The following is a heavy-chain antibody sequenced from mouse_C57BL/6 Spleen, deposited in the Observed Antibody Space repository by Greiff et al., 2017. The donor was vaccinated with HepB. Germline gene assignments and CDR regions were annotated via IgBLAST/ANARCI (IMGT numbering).Heavy chain of an antibody. CDR1: GYTFTSYW. J-gene: IGHJ1*03. D-gene: IGHD2-14*01. CDR3: ARGYRYYPYCYFDV. V-gene: IGHV1-53*01. CDR2: INPSNGGT. Sequence: VQLQQPGTELVKPGASVKLSCKASGYTFTSYWMHWVKQRPGQGLEWIGNINPSNGGTNYNEKFKSKATLTVDKSSSTAYMQRSSLTSEDSAVYYCARGYRYYPYCYFDVWGTVTPATVSS.